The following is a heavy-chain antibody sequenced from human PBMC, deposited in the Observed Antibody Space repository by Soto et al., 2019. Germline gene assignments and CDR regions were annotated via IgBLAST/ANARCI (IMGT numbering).Heavy chain of an antibody. CDR1: GGSISSYY. CDR2: IYYSGST. J-gene: IGHJ6*03. CDR3: ARHKLLWSYYYMAV. Sequence: QVQLQESGPGLVKPSETLSLTCTVSGGSISSYYWSWIRQPPGKGLEWIGYIYYSGSTNYNPSLKSRVTISVDTSKNQFSLKLSSVTAADTAVYYCARHKLLWSYYYMAVWGKGTTVTVSS. V-gene: IGHV4-59*08. D-gene: IGHD2-2*01.